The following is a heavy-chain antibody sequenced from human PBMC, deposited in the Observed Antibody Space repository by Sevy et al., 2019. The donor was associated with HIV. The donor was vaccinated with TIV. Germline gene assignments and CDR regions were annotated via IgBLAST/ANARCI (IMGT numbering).Heavy chain of an antibody. D-gene: IGHD2-2*01. CDR2: IKQDGSEK. CDR1: GFAFSSPW. Sequence: QLGGSLRLSCAASGFAFSSPWMTWVRQAPGKGLEWVANIKQDGSEKYYVDFLKGGFPISRDNAKNSLYLQMNSLRAEDTAVYYCARLCTGFIYYYYYGMDVWGQGTTVTVSS. V-gene: IGHV3-7*01. CDR3: ARLCTGFIYYYYYGMDV. J-gene: IGHJ6*02.